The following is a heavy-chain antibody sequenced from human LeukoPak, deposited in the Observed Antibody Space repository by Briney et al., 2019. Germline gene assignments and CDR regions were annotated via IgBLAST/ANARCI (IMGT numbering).Heavy chain of an antibody. CDR2: IYFSGST. J-gene: IGHJ4*02. CDR1: GASITNYY. D-gene: IGHD5-18*01. V-gene: IGHV4-59*01. CDR3: ARSPGYSYGSHFDY. Sequence: PSKTLSLTCTISGASITNYYWSWIRQPPGKGLEWIGYIYFSGSTNYNPSLKRRVTISFDTSKNHFSLQLRSVTVADTAVYYCARSPGYSYGSHFDYWGQGTLVTVSS.